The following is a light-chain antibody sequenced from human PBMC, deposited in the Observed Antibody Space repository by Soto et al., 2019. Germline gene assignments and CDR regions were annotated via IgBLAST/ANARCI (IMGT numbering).Light chain of an antibody. J-gene: IGLJ3*02. CDR3: WSYPGSYIWL. CDR2: DVN. CDR1: SSDIGDY. Sequence: QSALTQPRSVSASPGQSVTISCTGSSSDIGDYVSWYQQCPGKAPRLLIYDVNKRRSGVPARFSGSKSGNTASLTIFGLQTEDEADYFCWSYPGSYIWLFGGGTKLTVL. V-gene: IGLV2-11*01.